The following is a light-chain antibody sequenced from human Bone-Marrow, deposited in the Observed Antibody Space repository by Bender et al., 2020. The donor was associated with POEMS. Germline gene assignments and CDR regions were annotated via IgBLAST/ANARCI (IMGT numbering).Light chain of an antibody. J-gene: IGLJ3*02. V-gene: IGLV1-44*01. Sequence: QSVLTQPPTASGTPGQRVTISCSGSSSNIGNNTVNWYQQLPGTAPKLLIYDNNQWPSGVPDRFSGSKSGTSASLAISGLQSEDEGDYYCAAWDDSLNNWVIGGGTKLTVV. CDR3: AAWDDSLNNWV. CDR1: SSNIGNNT. CDR2: DNN.